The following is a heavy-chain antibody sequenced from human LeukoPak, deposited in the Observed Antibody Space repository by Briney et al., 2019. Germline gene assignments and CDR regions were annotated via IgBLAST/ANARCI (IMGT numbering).Heavy chain of an antibody. Sequence: GSSVKVSCKASGGTFSSYAISWVRQAPGQGLEWMGGIIPIFGTANYAQKFQGRVTITTDESTSTAYMELSSLRSEDTAVYYCASSPPSIAVAVKFDYWGQGTLVTVSS. CDR3: ASSPPSIAVAVKFDY. V-gene: IGHV1-69*05. CDR1: GGTFSSYA. D-gene: IGHD6-19*01. J-gene: IGHJ4*02. CDR2: IIPIFGTA.